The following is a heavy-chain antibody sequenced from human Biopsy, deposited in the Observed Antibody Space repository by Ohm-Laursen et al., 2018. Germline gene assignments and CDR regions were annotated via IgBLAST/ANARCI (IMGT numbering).Heavy chain of an antibody. CDR2: ISYTGYT. D-gene: IGHD2/OR15-2a*01. J-gene: IGHJ4*02. CDR3: ARGSNGFGGLYFPR. V-gene: IGHV4-59*11. CDR1: GGSFTGHY. Sequence: TLSLTWSVSGGSFTGHYWSWIRQPPGKGLEWIGHISYTGYTSYNASLKSRVTISVDTSRNHFSLRLSSLTAADTAVYYCARGSNGFGGLYFPRWGQGTLLTVSS.